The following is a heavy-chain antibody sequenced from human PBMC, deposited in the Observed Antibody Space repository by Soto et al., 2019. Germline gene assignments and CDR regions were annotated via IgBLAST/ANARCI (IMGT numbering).Heavy chain of an antibody. CDR3: AKLRVMAARVRDFDY. J-gene: IGHJ4*02. D-gene: IGHD6-6*01. CDR2: ISGSGGST. CDR1: GFTFSSYA. V-gene: IGHV3-23*01. Sequence: PGGSLRLSCAASGFTFSSYAMSWVRQAPGKGLEWVSAISGSGGSTYYADSVKGRFTISRDNSKNTLYLQMNRLRAEDTAVYYCAKLRVMAARVRDFDYWGQGTLVTVSS.